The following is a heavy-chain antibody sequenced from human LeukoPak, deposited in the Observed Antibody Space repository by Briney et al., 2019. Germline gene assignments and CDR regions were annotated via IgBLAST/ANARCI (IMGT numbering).Heavy chain of an antibody. CDR1: GFTFSNNA. D-gene: IGHD2-15*01. CDR3: VKNVVVKRYIDY. Sequence: GGSLRLSCAASGFTFSNNAMSWVRQTPGKGLQWISVISGSGRTTEYADSVKGRFTISRDNSKNTLSLQMNSLRVEDTAIYYCVKNVVVKRYIDYWGQGTLVTVSS. CDR2: ISGSGRTT. J-gene: IGHJ4*02. V-gene: IGHV3-23*01.